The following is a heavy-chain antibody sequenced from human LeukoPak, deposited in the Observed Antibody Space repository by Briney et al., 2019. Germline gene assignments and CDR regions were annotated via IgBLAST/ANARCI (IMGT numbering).Heavy chain of an antibody. CDR3: ARDENYYDSSGYYYFDY. Sequence: GGSLSLSCAASGFTFCSYGMLWLRQAPGKGLVWVVVIWYDGSNEYNTDSVKGRFTISIDNSKNTLYLQMNSLRAEDTAVDYCARDENYYDSSGYYYFDYWGRGTLVTVSS. J-gene: IGHJ4*02. CDR2: IWYDGSNE. V-gene: IGHV3-33*01. D-gene: IGHD3-22*01. CDR1: GFTFCSYG.